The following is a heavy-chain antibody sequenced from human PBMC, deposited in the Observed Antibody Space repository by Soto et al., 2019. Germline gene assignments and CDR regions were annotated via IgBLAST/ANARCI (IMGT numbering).Heavy chain of an antibody. CDR2: IYYSGST. Sequence: LSLTCTVSGGSISSGGYYWSWIRQHPGKGLEWIGYIYYSGSTYYNPSLKSRVTISVDTSKNQFSLKLSSVTAADTAVYYCASVYSSGYYHWFDPWGQGTLVTVSS. J-gene: IGHJ5*02. D-gene: IGHD3-22*01. CDR1: GGSISSGGYY. CDR3: ASVYSSGYYHWFDP. V-gene: IGHV4-31*03.